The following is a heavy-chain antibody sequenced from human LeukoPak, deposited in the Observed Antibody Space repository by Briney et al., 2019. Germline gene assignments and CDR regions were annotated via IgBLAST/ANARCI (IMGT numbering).Heavy chain of an antibody. CDR1: GFAFSGSS. Sequence: GGSLRLSCGASGFAFSGSSMSWVRQAPGKGLEWVSTISGSAGTTYYADSVKGRLTIFRDFSDNILYLFLSSLKAEDAAIYYCAYHPGGSFDYWGQGTLVSVSS. CDR3: AYHPGGSFDY. V-gene: IGHV3-23*01. D-gene: IGHD3-16*01. J-gene: IGHJ4*02. CDR2: ISGSAGTT.